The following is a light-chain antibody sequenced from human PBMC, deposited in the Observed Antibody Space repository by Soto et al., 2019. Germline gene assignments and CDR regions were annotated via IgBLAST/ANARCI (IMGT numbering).Light chain of an antibody. J-gene: IGKJ5*01. V-gene: IGKV3-11*01. CDR1: QSADTY. CDR3: QQRSDWPLIT. Sequence: EIVLTQSPATLSLSPGERATLSCSASQSADTYLAWYQQKPGQAPRLLIYDASTRATGIPARFSGSGSGTDFTLTISSLEPEDCALYFCQQRSDWPLITFGQGTRLEIK. CDR2: DAS.